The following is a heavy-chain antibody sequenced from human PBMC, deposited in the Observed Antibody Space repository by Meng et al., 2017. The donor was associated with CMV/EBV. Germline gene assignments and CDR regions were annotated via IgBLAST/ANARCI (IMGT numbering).Heavy chain of an antibody. CDR2: IYWDDDK. CDR3: AHRGSYGYHGY. Sequence: QIHCKASVPTLVKPPPTLTLTCTFSGFSLRTSGVGVGWIRQPPGKALEWLALIYWDDDKRYSPSLESRLTITKDTSKNQVVLTMTNMDPVDTAAYYCAHRGSYGYHGYWGQGTLVTVSS. J-gene: IGHJ4*02. D-gene: IGHD5-18*01. CDR1: GFSLRTSGVG. V-gene: IGHV2-5*02.